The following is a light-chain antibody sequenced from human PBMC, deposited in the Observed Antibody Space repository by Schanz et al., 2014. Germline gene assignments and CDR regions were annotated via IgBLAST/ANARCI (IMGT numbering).Light chain of an antibody. CDR1: SSDVGGYNY. V-gene: IGLV2-8*01. CDR3: SSYAGNNNLRVL. J-gene: IGLJ2*01. Sequence: QSVLTQPASVSGSPGQSITISCTGTSSDVGGYNYVSWYQQHPGKAPKLMIYDVSNRPSGVPDRFSGSKSGNTASLTVSGLQAEDEADYYCSSYAGNNNLRVLFGGGTKLTVL. CDR2: DVS.